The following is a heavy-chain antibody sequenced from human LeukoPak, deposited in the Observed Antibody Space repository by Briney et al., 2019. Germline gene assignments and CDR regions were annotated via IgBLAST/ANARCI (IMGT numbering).Heavy chain of an antibody. D-gene: IGHD6-19*01. CDR2: ISGSGGST. CDR3: AKDHRRSGWYHYGIFDY. J-gene: IGHJ4*02. CDR1: GFTFSSYA. Sequence: PGGSLRLSCAASGFTFSSYAMSWVRQAPGKGLEWVSAISGSGGSTYYADSVKGRFTISRDNSKNTLYLQMNSLRAEDTAVYYCAKDHRRSGWYHYGIFDYWGQGTLVTVSS. V-gene: IGHV3-23*01.